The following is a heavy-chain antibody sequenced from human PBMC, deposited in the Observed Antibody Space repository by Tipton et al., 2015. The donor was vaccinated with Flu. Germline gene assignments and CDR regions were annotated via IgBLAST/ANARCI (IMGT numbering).Heavy chain of an antibody. CDR3: ARDLGSSGSFDY. CDR1: GDSISSTIYY. Sequence: TLSLTCTVSGDSISSTIYYWGWVRQPPGKGLEWIGSIYYSGTTYYNPSLKSRVTISVDSSKNEFSLTLASLTAADTAVYYCARDLGSSGSFDYWGQGTLVTASS. J-gene: IGHJ4*02. CDR2: IYYSGTT. D-gene: IGHD6-13*01. V-gene: IGHV4-39*07.